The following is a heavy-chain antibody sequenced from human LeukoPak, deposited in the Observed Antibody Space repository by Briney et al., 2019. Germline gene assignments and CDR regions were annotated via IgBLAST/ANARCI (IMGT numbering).Heavy chain of an antibody. Sequence: SETLSLTCTVSGGSISSSSYYWGWIRQPPGKGLEWIGYIYYSGSTNYNPSLKSRVTISVDTSKNQFSLKLSSVTAADTAVYYCARRRVVRGVISWFDPWGQGTLVTVSS. J-gene: IGHJ5*02. D-gene: IGHD3-10*01. CDR2: IYYSGST. CDR3: ARRRVVRGVISWFDP. V-gene: IGHV4-61*05. CDR1: GGSISSSSYY.